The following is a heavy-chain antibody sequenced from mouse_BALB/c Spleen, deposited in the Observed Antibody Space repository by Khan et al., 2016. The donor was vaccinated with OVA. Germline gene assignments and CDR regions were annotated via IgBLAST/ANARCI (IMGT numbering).Heavy chain of an antibody. D-gene: IGHD1-1*01. J-gene: IGHJ3*01. CDR1: GFTFSTYG. CDR3: TRLAYYYNSEGFAY. V-gene: IGHV5-6*01. Sequence: EVELVESGGDLVKPGGSLKLSCATSGFTFSTYGMSWVRQTPDKRLEWVAAISSGGSYTYYPGSVKGRFTISRDNANNTLYLQMSSLKSDDTAIYYCTRLAYYYNSEGFAYWGQGTLVTVSA. CDR2: ISSGGSYT.